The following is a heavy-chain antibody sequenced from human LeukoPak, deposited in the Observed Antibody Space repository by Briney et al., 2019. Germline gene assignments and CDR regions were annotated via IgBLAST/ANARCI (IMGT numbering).Heavy chain of an antibody. CDR1: GYSINSGYY. CDR2: IYTSGST. D-gene: IGHD3-10*01. V-gene: IGHV4-38-2*02. Sequence: SETLSLTCNVSGYSINSGYYWGWIRQPPGKGLEWIGRIYTSGSTNYNPSLKSRVTVSVDTSKNQFSLKLSSVTAADTAVYYCGRGYGSGTVLVWGKGTTVTVSS. CDR3: GRGYGSGTVLV. J-gene: IGHJ6*03.